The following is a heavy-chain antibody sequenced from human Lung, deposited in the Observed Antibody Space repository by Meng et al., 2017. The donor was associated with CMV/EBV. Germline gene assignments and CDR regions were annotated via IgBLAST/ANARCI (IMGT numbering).Heavy chain of an antibody. CDR1: GYTFTGYY. CDR3: ARGYCSSTSCYTWMDY. Sequence: SXXVSXXASGYTFTGYYMHWVRQAPGQGLEWMGWINPNSGGTNYAQKFQGRVTMTRDTSISTAYMELSRLRSDDTAVYYCARGYCSSTSCYTWMDYWGQGTLVTVSS. D-gene: IGHD2-2*02. J-gene: IGHJ4*02. V-gene: IGHV1-2*02. CDR2: INPNSGGT.